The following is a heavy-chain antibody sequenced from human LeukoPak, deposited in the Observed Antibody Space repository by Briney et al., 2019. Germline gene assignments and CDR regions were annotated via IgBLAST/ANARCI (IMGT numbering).Heavy chain of an antibody. CDR3: VRDQDYCDSSNDAFDI. V-gene: IGHV1-2*02. J-gene: IGHJ3*02. CDR1: GYTFTGYY. CDR2: INPNSGGT. D-gene: IGHD3-22*01. Sequence: GASVEVSGKASGYTFTGYYMHWVRQAPGQGLEWMGWINPNSGGTNYAQKFQGRVTMTRDTSISTAYMELSRLRSDDTAVYYCVRDQDYCDSSNDAFDIWGQGTMVTVSS.